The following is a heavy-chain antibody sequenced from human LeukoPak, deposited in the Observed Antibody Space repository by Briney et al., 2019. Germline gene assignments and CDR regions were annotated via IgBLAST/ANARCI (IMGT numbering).Heavy chain of an antibody. J-gene: IGHJ6*04. CDR3: AELGITMIGGV. D-gene: IGHD3-10*02. V-gene: IGHV3-53*01. CDR2: IYSGGST. CDR1: GFTVSSNY. Sequence: GGSLRLSCAASGFTVSSNYMSWVRQAPGKGLEWVSVIYSGGSTYYADSVKGRFTISRDNSKNTLYLQMNSLGAEDTAVYYCAELGITMIGGVWGKGTTVTISP.